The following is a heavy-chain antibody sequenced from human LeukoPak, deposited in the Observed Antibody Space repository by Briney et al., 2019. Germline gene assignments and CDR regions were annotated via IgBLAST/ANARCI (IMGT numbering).Heavy chain of an antibody. CDR2: ISDNSRDM. CDR3: AREGGAEDFDY. J-gene: IGHJ4*02. CDR1: GFTFSNYN. Sequence: PGGSLRLSCAASGFTFSNYNMYWVRQAPGKGLEWVSSISDNSRDMYYAYSVKGRFTISRDNAKNSLYLQMNSLRAEDTAVYYCAREGGAEDFDYWGQGTLVTVSS. V-gene: IGHV3-21*01. D-gene: IGHD2-15*01.